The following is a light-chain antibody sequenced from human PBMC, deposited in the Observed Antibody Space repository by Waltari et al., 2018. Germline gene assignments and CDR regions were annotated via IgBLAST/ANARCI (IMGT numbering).Light chain of an antibody. CDR1: SSDVGSYNL. V-gene: IGLV2-23*02. CDR2: EVS. Sequence: QSALTQPASVSGSPGQSITISCTGTSSDVGSYNLVSWYQQHPGKPPKLMIYEVSKRPPGVSNRFSGSKSGNTASLTISGLQAEDEADYYCCSYAGSSSWVFGGGTKLTVL. J-gene: IGLJ3*02. CDR3: CSYAGSSSWV.